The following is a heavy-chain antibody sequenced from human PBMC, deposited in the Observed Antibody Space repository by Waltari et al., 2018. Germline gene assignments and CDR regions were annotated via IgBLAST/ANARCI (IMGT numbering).Heavy chain of an antibody. CDR2: IKQLGNEK. CDR1: GFTFSNEW. V-gene: IGHV3-7*01. CDR3: ARDLRSWPYYLDY. D-gene: IGHD6-13*01. Sequence: EVQLVESGGALVQPGGSRRLGCAASGFTFSNEWMNGVRQASGRGLEWVASIKQLGNEKNYGDSVRGRFTISRDDAKKSVYLELNSLRADDTAVYYCARDLRSWPYYLDYWGQGTLVTVSS. J-gene: IGHJ4*02.